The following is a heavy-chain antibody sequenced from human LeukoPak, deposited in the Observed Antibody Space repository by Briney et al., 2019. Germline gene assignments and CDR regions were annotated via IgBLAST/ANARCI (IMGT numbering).Heavy chain of an antibody. D-gene: IGHD3-22*01. CDR3: ARLTPEYYYDSSGYYGYFQH. CDR2: ISAYNGNT. CDR1: GYTFTGYY. V-gene: IGHV1-18*04. J-gene: IGHJ1*01. Sequence: ASVKVSCKASGYTFTGYYMHWVRRAPGQGLEWMGWISAYNGNTNYAQKLQGRVTMTTDTSTSTAYMELRSLRSDDTAVYYCARLTPEYYYDSSGYYGYFQHWGQGTLVTVSS.